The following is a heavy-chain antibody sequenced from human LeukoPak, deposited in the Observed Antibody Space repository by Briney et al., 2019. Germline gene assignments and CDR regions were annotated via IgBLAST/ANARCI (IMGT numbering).Heavy chain of an antibody. V-gene: IGHV1-46*01. D-gene: IGHD4-17*01. CDR3: ARDGFGTVTHFDY. CDR2: INPSGGST. J-gene: IGHJ4*02. CDR1: GYTFTSYD. Sequence: ASVKVSCKASGYTFTSYDINWVRQAPGQGLEWMGLINPSGGSTSYAQKFQGRVTMTRDTSTSTVYMELSSLRSEDTAVYYCARDGFGTVTHFDYWGQGTLVTVSS.